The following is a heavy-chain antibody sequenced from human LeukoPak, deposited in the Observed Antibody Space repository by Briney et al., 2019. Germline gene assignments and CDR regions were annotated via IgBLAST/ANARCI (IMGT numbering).Heavy chain of an antibody. CDR1: GGSISSYY. J-gene: IGHJ4*02. CDR2: IYYSGST. D-gene: IGHD3-10*01. V-gene: IGHV4-59*01. Sequence: PSETLSLTCTVSGGSISSYYWSWIRQPPGKGLEWIGYIYYSGSTNYNPSLKSRVTISVDTSKNQFSLKLSSVTAADTAVYYCARVVSYGFGGSKGEYYFDYWGQGTLVTVSS. CDR3: ARVVSYGFGGSKGEYYFDY.